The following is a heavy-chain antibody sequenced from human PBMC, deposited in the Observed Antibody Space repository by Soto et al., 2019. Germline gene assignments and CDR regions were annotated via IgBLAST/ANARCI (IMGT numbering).Heavy chain of an antibody. J-gene: IGHJ4*02. D-gene: IGHD6-13*01. V-gene: IGHV3-23*01. CDR2: ISGSGGST. CDR1: GFTFSSYA. CDR3: AKLTRGNSSSWYYFDY. Sequence: EVQLLESGGGLVQPGGSLRLSCAASGFTFSSYAMSWVRQAPGKGLEWVSAISGSGGSTYYADSVKGRFTISRDNSKTTLYLQMNSLRAEDTAVYYCAKLTRGNSSSWYYFDYWGQGTLVTVSS.